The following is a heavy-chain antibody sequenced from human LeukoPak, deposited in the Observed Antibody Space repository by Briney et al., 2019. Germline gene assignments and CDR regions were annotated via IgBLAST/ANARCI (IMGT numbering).Heavy chain of an antibody. D-gene: IGHD2-2*03. Sequence: GGSLRLSCAASGFTFSTYTINWVRQAPGKGLECVSSITGSGTYIFYADSVKGRFTVSRDNAKNSLFLQMNSLRAEDTAVYYYAREAGYCSSTSCEEDYYYFYMDVWGKGTTVTVSS. V-gene: IGHV3-21*01. CDR3: AREAGYCSSTSCEEDYYYFYMDV. CDR2: ITGSGTYI. J-gene: IGHJ6*03. CDR1: GFTFSTYT.